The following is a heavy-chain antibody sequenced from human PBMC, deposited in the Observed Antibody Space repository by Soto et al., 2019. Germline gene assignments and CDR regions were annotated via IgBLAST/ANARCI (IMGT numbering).Heavy chain of an antibody. D-gene: IGHD5-18*01. CDR1: GFTFSSYA. CDR3: AKARYGDGRGFDY. Sequence: EVQLLDSGGGLVQPGGSLRLSCAASGFTFSSYAMNWVRQAPGKGLEWVSVISGSSGTTYYADSVKGRFTISRDNSKNTLYLQMNSLRAEDTAVYYCAKARYGDGRGFDYWGQGTLVTVSS. J-gene: IGHJ4*02. CDR2: ISGSSGTT. V-gene: IGHV3-23*01.